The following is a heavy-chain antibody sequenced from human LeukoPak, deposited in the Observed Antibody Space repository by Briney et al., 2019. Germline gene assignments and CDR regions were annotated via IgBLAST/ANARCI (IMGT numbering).Heavy chain of an antibody. V-gene: IGHV3-23*01. CDR1: GFTFSRYA. CDR2: ISGSGGTT. CDR3: ASSKWELVGWNAFDI. J-gene: IGHJ3*02. D-gene: IGHD1-26*01. Sequence: PGGSLRLSCAASGFTFSRYAMSWVRQAPGKGLEWVSVISGSGGTTYYADSVKGRFTISRDNAKNSLYLQMNSLRAEDTAVYYCASSKWELVGWNAFDIWGQGTMVTVSS.